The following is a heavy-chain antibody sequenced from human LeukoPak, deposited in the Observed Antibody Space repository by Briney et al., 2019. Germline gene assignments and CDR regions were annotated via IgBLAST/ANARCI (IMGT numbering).Heavy chain of an antibody. D-gene: IGHD3-3*01. CDR3: ARAEWSNWYFDL. Sequence: PGGSLRLSCAASGFTFSTYWMNWVRQAPGKGLEWVANIKQDGSEEYYVDPVKGRFTLSRDSAKNSLYLQMNSLRAEDTAVYYCARAEWSNWYFDLWGRGTLVTVSS. J-gene: IGHJ2*01. CDR1: GFTFSTYW. CDR2: IKQDGSEE. V-gene: IGHV3-7*03.